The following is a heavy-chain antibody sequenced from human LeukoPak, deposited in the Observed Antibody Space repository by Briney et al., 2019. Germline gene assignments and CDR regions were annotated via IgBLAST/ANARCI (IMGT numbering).Heavy chain of an antibody. Sequence: GGSLRLSCAASGFTFSSHWMHWVRQAPGKGLVWVSRINNDGSSTNYADSVEGRLTTSRDNAKNTLYLEMNSLRVEDTAVYYCVRGWRGPDYWGQGTLVTVSS. J-gene: IGHJ4*02. CDR1: GFTFSSHW. D-gene: IGHD6-13*01. CDR2: INNDGSST. V-gene: IGHV3-74*01. CDR3: VRGWRGPDY.